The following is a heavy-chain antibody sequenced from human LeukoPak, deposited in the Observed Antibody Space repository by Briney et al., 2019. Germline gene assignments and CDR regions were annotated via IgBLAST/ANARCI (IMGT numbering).Heavy chain of an antibody. D-gene: IGHD3-3*01. CDR3: AKGSVVYDFWSGFDY. J-gene: IGHJ4*02. CDR2: ISGGCGCK. V-gene: IGHV3-23*01. Sequence: VGSPRLSCAPSGFTPSSYAMSWVPHAPGKGHEWVSAISGGCGCKYYADSVKGRFTISRDNSKNTLNLQMNSLRAEDTAVYYCAKGSVVYDFWSGFDYWGQGTLVTVSS. CDR1: GFTPSSYA.